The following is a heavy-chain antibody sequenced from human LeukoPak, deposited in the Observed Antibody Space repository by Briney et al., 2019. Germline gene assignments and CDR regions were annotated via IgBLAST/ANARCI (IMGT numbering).Heavy chain of an antibody. J-gene: IGHJ3*02. CDR3: AKPEDSSGYYWNDAFDI. CDR1: GFTFSSCA. CDR2: MSGSGDNT. V-gene: IGHV3-23*01. D-gene: IGHD3-22*01. Sequence: PGGSLRLSCAASGFTFSSCAMSWVRQAPGNGLEWVSGMSGSGDNTYYTDSVKGRFTISRDNSKNTLYLQMNSLRAEDTAVYYCAKPEDSSGYYWNDAFDIWGQGTMVIVSS.